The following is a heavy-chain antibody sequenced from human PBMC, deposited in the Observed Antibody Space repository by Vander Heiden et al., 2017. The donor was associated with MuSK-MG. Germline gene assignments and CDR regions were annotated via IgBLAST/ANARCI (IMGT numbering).Heavy chain of an antibody. CDR3: ARDGITMVRGVIWNWFDP. CDR1: GLTFRRYA. D-gene: IGHD3-10*01. J-gene: IGHJ5*02. Sequence: QVQLVESGGGVVQPGRSLRLPCAASGLTFRRYAMHWVRQAPGKGLEWVAVISYDGSNKYYADSVKGRFTISRDNSKNTLYLQMNSLRAEDTAVYYCARDGITMVRGVIWNWFDPWGQGTLVTVSS. V-gene: IGHV3-30*04. CDR2: ISYDGSNK.